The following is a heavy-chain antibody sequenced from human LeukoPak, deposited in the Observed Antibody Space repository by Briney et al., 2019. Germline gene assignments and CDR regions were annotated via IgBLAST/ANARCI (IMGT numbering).Heavy chain of an antibody. CDR3: ARSVHGGLRIVRASPYYFDY. J-gene: IGHJ4*02. V-gene: IGHV3-21*01. D-gene: IGHD1-26*01. CDR2: ISSSSSYI. CDR1: GFTFSSYS. Sequence: GGSLRLSCAASGFTFSSYSMTWARQAPGRGLEWVSSISSSSSYIYYAESVKGRFTISRDNAKNSLYLQMNSLRAEDTAVYYCARSVHGGLRIVRASPYYFDYRGQGTLVTVSS.